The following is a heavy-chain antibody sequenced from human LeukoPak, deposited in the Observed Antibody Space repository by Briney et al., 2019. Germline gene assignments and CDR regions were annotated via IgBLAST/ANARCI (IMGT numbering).Heavy chain of an antibody. J-gene: IGHJ4*02. CDR1: GYSISSGYY. CDR3: ARDRNYYFDY. V-gene: IGHV4-38-2*02. D-gene: IGHD4-11*01. CDR2: IYHSGGT. Sequence: KPSETLSLTCAVSGYSISSGYYWGWIRQPPGKGLEWIGSIYHSGGTYYNPSLKSRVTISVDTSKNQFSLKLSSVTAADTAVYYCARDRNYYFDYWGQGTLVTVSS.